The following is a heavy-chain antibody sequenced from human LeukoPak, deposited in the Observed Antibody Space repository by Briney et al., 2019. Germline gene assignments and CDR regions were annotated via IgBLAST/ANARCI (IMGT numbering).Heavy chain of an antibody. CDR3: ARDRDSSGYLGY. V-gene: IGHV1-2*02. J-gene: IGHJ4*02. D-gene: IGHD3-22*01. CDR1: GYTFTGYY. CDR2: INPNSGGT. Sequence: ASVKVSCKASGYTFTGYYMHWVRQAPGQGLERMGWINPNSGGTNYAQKFQGRVTKTRDTSISTAYMELSRLRSDDTAVYYCARDRDSSGYLGYWGQGTLVTVSS.